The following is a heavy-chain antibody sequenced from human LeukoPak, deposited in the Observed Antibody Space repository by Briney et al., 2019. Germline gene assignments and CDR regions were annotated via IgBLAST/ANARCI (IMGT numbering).Heavy chain of an antibody. J-gene: IGHJ1*01. CDR1: GFTFSSYG. V-gene: IGHV3-33*01. Sequence: QTGGSLRLSCAASGFTFSSYGMHWVRQAPGKGLEWVAVIWYDGSNKYCADSVKGRFTISRDNSKNTLYLQMNTLRAEDTAVYYCARDGSGSSLQHWGQGTLVTVSS. D-gene: IGHD1-26*01. CDR3: ARDGSGSSLQH. CDR2: IWYDGSNK.